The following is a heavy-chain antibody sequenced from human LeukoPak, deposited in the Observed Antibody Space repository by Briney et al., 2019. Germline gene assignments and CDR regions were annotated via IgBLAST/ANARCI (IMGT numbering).Heavy chain of an antibody. D-gene: IGHD3-10*01. CDR1: GFTFSSYG. CDR3: AKGGSGSYAPYFDY. Sequence: GGSLRLSCAASGFTFSSYGMHWVRQAPGKGLEWVAVISYDGSNKYYADSVKGRFTISRDNSKNTLYLQMNSLRAEDTAVYYCAKGGSGSYAPYFDYWGQGTLVTVSS. J-gene: IGHJ4*02. V-gene: IGHV3-30*18. CDR2: ISYDGSNK.